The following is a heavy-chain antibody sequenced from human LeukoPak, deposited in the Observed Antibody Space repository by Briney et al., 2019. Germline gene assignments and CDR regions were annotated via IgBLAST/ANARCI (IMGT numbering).Heavy chain of an antibody. CDR1: GYTFTNHD. D-gene: IGHD3-10*01. Sequence: ASVKVSCKASGYTFTNHDMHWVRQAPGQGLEWMGIITPSGYATYAQKFQGRVTVTRDTSTSTVYMEVSSLRSDDTAVYYCASIYGSGTNWFDPWGQGTLVTVSS. J-gene: IGHJ5*02. V-gene: IGHV1-46*01. CDR2: ITPSGYA. CDR3: ASIYGSGTNWFDP.